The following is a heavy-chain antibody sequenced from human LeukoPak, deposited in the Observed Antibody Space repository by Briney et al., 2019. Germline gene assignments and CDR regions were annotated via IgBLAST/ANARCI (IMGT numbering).Heavy chain of an antibody. J-gene: IGHJ6*03. CDR3: ARPTWTNYMDV. CDR1: GFTFSSYE. CDR2: ISSSGSTI. D-gene: IGHD3/OR15-3a*01. Sequence: GGSLRLSCAASGFTFSSYEMNWVRQAPGKGLEWVSYISSSGSTIYYADSVKGRFTISRDNAENSLYLQMNSLRAEDTAVYFCARPTWTNYMDVWGKGTAVTISS. V-gene: IGHV3-48*03.